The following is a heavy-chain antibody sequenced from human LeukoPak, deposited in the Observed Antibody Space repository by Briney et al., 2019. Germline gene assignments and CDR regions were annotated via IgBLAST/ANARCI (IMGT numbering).Heavy chain of an antibody. CDR3: AREGPAASASMLFYYFMDV. CDR2: MYTSGAT. Sequence: SETLSLTCTVSGDSISNYYWSWIRQPAGKGLEWIGRMYTSGATHYNPSLKSRATMSVDTSKNHLSLTLSSVTAADRAVYYCAREGPAASASMLFYYFMDVWGKGTTVTVSS. V-gene: IGHV4-4*07. D-gene: IGHD2-2*01. CDR1: GDSISNYY. J-gene: IGHJ6*03.